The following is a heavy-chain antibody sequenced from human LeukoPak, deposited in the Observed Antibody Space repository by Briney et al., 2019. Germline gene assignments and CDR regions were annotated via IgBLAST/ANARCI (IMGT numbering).Heavy chain of an antibody. CDR3: ARGPPLFDP. CDR1: GFILSHYG. J-gene: IGHJ5*02. CDR2: TWYDGSKE. Sequence: SGGSLRLSCAASGFILSHYGMHWVRQAPGKGLEWVAVTWYDGSKEYYADSVKGRFTISRDISKNTLYLQMNSLRAEDTAVYYCARGPPLFDPWGQGTLVTVSS. V-gene: IGHV3-33*01.